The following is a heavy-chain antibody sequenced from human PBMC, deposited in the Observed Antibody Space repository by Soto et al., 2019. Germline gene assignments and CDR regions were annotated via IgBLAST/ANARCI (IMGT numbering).Heavy chain of an antibody. CDR3: AKELMSVAGSTEYYFHS. V-gene: IGHV3-30*18. CDR1: GFNFGGYG. CDR2: ISYDGSDQ. J-gene: IGHJ4*02. D-gene: IGHD6-19*01. Sequence: QVQLVESGGGVVQPGRSLRLSCAASGFNFGGYGMHWVRQAPGKGLEWVAFISYDGSDQYYVDSVKGRFTISRDNSKNTLYLQRNSLRTEDTSVYYCAKELMSVAGSTEYYFHSWGQGTLVTVSS.